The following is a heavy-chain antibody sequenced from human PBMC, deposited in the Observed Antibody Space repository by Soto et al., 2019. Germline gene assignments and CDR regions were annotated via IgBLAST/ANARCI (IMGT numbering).Heavy chain of an antibody. Sequence: PSETLSLTCSVSGYSVSSSDYYWAWIRQPPGKGLEWIGSMFYSGLTYYNPSLKSRVTLSVDTSKNQFSVRLNSVTAADTAAYYCAPLSVSLSGPYGIHVWGQGTTVTVS. CDR1: GYSVSSSDYY. CDR3: APLSVSLSGPYGIHV. CDR2: MFYSGLT. V-gene: IGHV4-39*01. D-gene: IGHD2-15*01. J-gene: IGHJ6*02.